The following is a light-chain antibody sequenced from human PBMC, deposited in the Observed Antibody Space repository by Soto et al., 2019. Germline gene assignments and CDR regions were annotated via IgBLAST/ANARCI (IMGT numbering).Light chain of an antibody. CDR2: DVN. Sequence: QSVLTQPASVSGSPGQSITISCTGTSSDVGGYDYVSWYQQLPGKAPKLMIYDVNNRPSGVSNRFSGSKSGNTASLTISGLQAEYEADYYCSSYTGTSTFVCGGGTKVTVL. V-gene: IGLV2-14*01. CDR3: SSYTGTSTFV. J-gene: IGLJ1*01. CDR1: SSDVGGYDY.